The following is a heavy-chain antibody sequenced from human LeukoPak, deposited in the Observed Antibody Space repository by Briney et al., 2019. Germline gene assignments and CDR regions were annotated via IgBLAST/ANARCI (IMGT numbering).Heavy chain of an antibody. CDR1: GGSVSRGSYY. D-gene: IGHD1-26*01. CDR2: IHHSGTT. V-gene: IGHV4-61*01. CDR3: ARGRLGATY. J-gene: IGHJ4*02. Sequence: PSETLSLTCTVSGGSVSRGSYYWSWTPQPPGKGLEWIGYIHHSGTTNYSPSLNSRVTISVDMSKNQFFLNLTSVTAADTAVYYCARGRLGATYWGQGTLVTVSS.